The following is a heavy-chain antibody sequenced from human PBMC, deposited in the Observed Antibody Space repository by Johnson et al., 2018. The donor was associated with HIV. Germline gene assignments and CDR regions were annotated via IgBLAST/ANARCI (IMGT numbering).Heavy chain of an antibody. J-gene: IGHJ3*02. V-gene: IGHV3-64*01. CDR1: GFTFSSYA. Sequence: VQLVESGGGLVQPGGSLRLSCAASGFTFSSYAIHWVRQAPGKGLEYVSAISSNGGSTYYANSVKGRFTISRDNSKNTLYLQMNSLRAEDTAVYHCAKDKARWELLAFDIWGQGTMVTVSS. CDR3: AKDKARWELLAFDI. CDR2: ISSNGGST. D-gene: IGHD1-26*01.